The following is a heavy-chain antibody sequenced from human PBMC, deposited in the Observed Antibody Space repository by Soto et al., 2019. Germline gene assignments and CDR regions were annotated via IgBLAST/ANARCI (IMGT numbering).Heavy chain of an antibody. CDR1: GGTFSSYA. D-gene: IGHD3-22*01. CDR2: IIPIFGTA. V-gene: IGHV1-69*01. Sequence: QVQLVQSGAEVKKPGSSVKVSCKASGGTFSSYAISWVRQAPGQGLEWMGGIIPIFGTANYAQKFQGRVTITADESTRTAYMELSSRRSEDTAVYYCARRAPGGSYYDSRGAFDIWGQGTMVTVSS. J-gene: IGHJ3*02. CDR3: ARRAPGGSYYDSRGAFDI.